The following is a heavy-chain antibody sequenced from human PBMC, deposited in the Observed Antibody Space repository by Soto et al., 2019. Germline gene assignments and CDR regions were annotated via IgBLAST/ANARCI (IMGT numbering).Heavy chain of an antibody. J-gene: IGHJ6*02. CDR3: AISSAVAGTQAYYGMDV. Sequence: QVQLQESGPGLVKPSETLSLTCTVSGGSISSYYWSWIRQPPGKGLEWIGYIYYSGSTNYNPSLKSRVTISVDTSKNQFSLKLSSVTAADTAVYYCAISSAVAGTQAYYGMDVWGQGTTVTVSS. CDR1: GGSISSYY. D-gene: IGHD6-19*01. V-gene: IGHV4-59*01. CDR2: IYYSGST.